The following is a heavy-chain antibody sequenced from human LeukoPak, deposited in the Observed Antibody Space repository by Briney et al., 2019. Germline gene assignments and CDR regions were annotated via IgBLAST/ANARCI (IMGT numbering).Heavy chain of an antibody. J-gene: IGHJ4*02. V-gene: IGHV1-8*01. CDR1: GYTFTSYD. D-gene: IGHD3-22*01. Sequence: ASVKVSCKASGYTFTSYDINWVRQATGQGLEWMGWMNPNSGNTGYAQKFQGRVTMTRNTSISTAYMELRSLRSDDTAVYYCAGDSGGYYRGGFDYWGQGTLVTVSS. CDR3: AGDSGGYYRGGFDY. CDR2: MNPNSGNT.